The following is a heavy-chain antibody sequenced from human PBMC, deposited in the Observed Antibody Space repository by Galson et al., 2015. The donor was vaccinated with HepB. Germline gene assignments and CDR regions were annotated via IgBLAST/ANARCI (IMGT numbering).Heavy chain of an antibody. CDR3: AKDREIAVAGTLDY. CDR1: GFTFNTYG. Sequence: SLRLSCAASGFTFNTYGMHWVRQAPGKGLEWVAVISYDGSNKYYADSVKGRFTISRDNSKNTLYLQMNSLRAEDTAVYYCAKDREIAVAGTLDYWGQGTLVTVSS. V-gene: IGHV3-30*18. D-gene: IGHD6-19*01. CDR2: ISYDGSNK. J-gene: IGHJ4*02.